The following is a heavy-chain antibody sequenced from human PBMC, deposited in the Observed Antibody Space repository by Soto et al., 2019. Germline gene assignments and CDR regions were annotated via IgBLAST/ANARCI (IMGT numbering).Heavy chain of an antibody. V-gene: IGHV3-23*01. D-gene: IGHD2-2*01. CDR2: ISGSGELT. CDR3: AKRGDCPSTSCRGGFDP. Sequence: EVQLLESGGGLVQPGGSLRLSCAASGFMFSSYAMTWIRQAPGKGLEWVSTISGSGELTYFADSVKGRCTISRDNSKNTLYLQMNSLRAEDTAVYYCAKRGDCPSTSCRGGFDPWGQGTLVTVSS. CDR1: GFMFSSYA. J-gene: IGHJ5*02.